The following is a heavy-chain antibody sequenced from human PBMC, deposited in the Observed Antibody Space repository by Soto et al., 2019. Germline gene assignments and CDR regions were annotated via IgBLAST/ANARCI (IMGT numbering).Heavy chain of an antibody. Sequence: PSVKVSCKVSGYTLTEXSMHWVRQAPGKGLEWMGGFDPEDGETIYAQKFQGRVTMTEDTSTDTAYMELSSLRSEDTAVYYCAXGNTCTNGVCKEDAVDIWGQGTMVTVSS. J-gene: IGHJ3*02. V-gene: IGHV1-24*01. D-gene: IGHD2-8*01. CDR3: AXGNTCTNGVCKEDAVDI. CDR2: FDPEDGET. CDR1: GYTLTEXS.